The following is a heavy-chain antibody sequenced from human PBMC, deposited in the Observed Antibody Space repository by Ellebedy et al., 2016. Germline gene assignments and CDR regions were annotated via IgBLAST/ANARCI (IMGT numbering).Heavy chain of an antibody. J-gene: IGHJ4*02. CDR3: VVIYNSNSYRDY. CDR1: GASISSSRYY. D-gene: IGHD2/OR15-2a*01. V-gene: IGHV4-39*07. Sequence: SETLSLXCTVSGASISSSRYYWGWIRQPPGKGLEWIGSFYYGGNSYYNSSLKSRVIISEDTSRNQFSLTLNSVTAADTALYYCVVIYNSNSYRDYWGQGTLVTVSS. CDR2: FYYGGNS.